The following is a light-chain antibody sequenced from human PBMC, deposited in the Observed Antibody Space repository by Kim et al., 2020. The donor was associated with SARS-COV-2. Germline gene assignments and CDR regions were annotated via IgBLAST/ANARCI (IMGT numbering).Light chain of an antibody. CDR3: QSYNRDNVL. V-gene: IGLV6-57*03. J-gene: IGLJ2*01. CDR1: SGSHDDNS. Sequence: GKTVSTSCTRSSGSHDDNSLQWYQQRPGGGPTPVIYEDDQSPSGVSDRFSGSIDNSSNSASLTISGLRTEDEADYYCQSYNRDNVLFGGGTQLTVL. CDR2: EDD.